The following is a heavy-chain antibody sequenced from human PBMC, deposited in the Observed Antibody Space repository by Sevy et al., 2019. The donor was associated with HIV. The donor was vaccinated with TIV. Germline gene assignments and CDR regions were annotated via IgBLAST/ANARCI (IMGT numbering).Heavy chain of an antibody. CDR2: ISYDGSNK. V-gene: IGHV3-30*18. J-gene: IGHJ6*02. CDR3: AKQRGGYGDYSYGMDV. CDR1: GFTFSSYG. D-gene: IGHD4-17*01. Sequence: GGSLRLSCAASGFTFSSYGMHWVRQAPGKGLEWVAVISYDGSNKYYADSVKGRFTISRDNSKNTLYLQMNSLRAGDTAVYYCAKQRGGYGDYSYGMDVWGQGTTVTVSS.